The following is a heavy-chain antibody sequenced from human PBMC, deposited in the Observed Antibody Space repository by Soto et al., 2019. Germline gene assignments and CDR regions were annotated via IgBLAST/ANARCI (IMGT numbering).Heavy chain of an antibody. CDR2: ISYDGSNK. J-gene: IGHJ4*02. CDR3: ARDSTYYYDSSGYYFYFAY. V-gene: IGHV3-30-3*01. Sequence: GGSLRLSCSASGFTFSSYAMHWVRQAPGKGLEWVAVISYDGSNKYYADSVKGRFTISRDNSKNTLYLQMNSLRAEDTAVYYCARDSTYYYDSSGYYFYFAYWGQGTLVTVSS. CDR1: GFTFSSYA. D-gene: IGHD3-22*01.